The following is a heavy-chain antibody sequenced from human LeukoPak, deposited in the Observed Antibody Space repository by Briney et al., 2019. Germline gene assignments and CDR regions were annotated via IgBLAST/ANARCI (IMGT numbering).Heavy chain of an antibody. Sequence: EASVKVSCKASGYTFTSHGISWVRQAPGQGLEWMGWISAYNGNTNYAQKLQGRVTMTTDTSTSTAYMELRSLRSDDTAVYYCARALRITMVRGVENIDYWGQGTLVTVSS. CDR3: ARALRITMVRGVENIDY. V-gene: IGHV1-18*01. J-gene: IGHJ4*02. CDR2: ISAYNGNT. D-gene: IGHD3-10*01. CDR1: GYTFTSHG.